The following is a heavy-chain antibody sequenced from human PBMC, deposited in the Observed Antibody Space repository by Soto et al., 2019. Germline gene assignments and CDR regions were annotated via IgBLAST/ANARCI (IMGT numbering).Heavy chain of an antibody. Sequence: VQLVESGGGLVQPGGSLRLACAASGFTFSRDSMNWVRQAPGKGLEWVSYMSSGGSTIYYADSVKGRFTISRDNAKNSLYRQMNSLRAEDTAVYYCAREGDGSRWFNYFDYWGQGTQVTVSS. J-gene: IGHJ4*02. CDR1: GFTFSRDS. D-gene: IGHD6-13*01. CDR2: MSSGGSTI. V-gene: IGHV3-48*01. CDR3: AREGDGSRWFNYFDY.